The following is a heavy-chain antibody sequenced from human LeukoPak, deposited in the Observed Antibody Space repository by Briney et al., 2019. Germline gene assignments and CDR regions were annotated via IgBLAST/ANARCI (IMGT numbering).Heavy chain of an antibody. V-gene: IGHV1-2*02. Sequence: ASVKVSCKASGYSFTDYYIHWVRQAPGQGLEWMGWINPNSGGTNYAQKFQGRVTVTRDTSISTAYMELSRLTSDDTAVYYCARVKSYYYDTSDKDAFDIWGQGTMVTVSS. J-gene: IGHJ3*02. CDR1: GYSFTDYY. CDR2: INPNSGGT. D-gene: IGHD3-22*01. CDR3: ARVKSYYYDTSDKDAFDI.